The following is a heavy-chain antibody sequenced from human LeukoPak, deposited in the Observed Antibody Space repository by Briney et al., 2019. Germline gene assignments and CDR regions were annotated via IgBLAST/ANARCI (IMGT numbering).Heavy chain of an antibody. D-gene: IGHD3-10*01. CDR3: ARGDHYGPGYFDY. V-gene: IGHV3-53*01. CDR2: IYSGGST. CDR1: GFTVSSNY. Sequence: GGSLRLSCAASGFTVSSNYMSWVRQAPGKGLEWVSVIYSGGSTYYADSVKGRFTISRDNSKNTLYLQMNSLRAEDTAVYYCARGDHYGPGYFDYWGQGTLVTVSS. J-gene: IGHJ4*02.